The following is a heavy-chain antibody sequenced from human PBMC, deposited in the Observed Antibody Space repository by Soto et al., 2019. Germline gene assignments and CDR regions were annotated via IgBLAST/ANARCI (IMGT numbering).Heavy chain of an antibody. J-gene: IGHJ6*02. Sequence: QVQLVESGGGVVQPGRSLRLSCAASGFTFSSYGMHWVRQAPGKGLEWVAVIWYDGSNKYYADSVKGRFTISRDNSKNTLYLQMTSLRAEDTAVYYCVRDGYSYGSGSYGMDVWGQGTTVTVSS. D-gene: IGHD5-18*01. CDR3: VRDGYSYGSGSYGMDV. CDR2: IWYDGSNK. CDR1: GFTFSSYG. V-gene: IGHV3-33*01.